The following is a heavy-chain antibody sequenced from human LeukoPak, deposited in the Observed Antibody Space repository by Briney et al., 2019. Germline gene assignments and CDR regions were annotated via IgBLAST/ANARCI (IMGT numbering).Heavy chain of an antibody. Sequence: SVKVSCKASGGTFSSYAISWVRQAPGQGLEWMGGIIPIFGTANYAQKFQGRVTITADESTSTAYMELSSLRSEDTAVYYCATEGVGYGHARDPTGAWGQGTLVTVSS. CDR1: GGTFSSYA. J-gene: IGHJ5*02. D-gene: IGHD5-18*01. V-gene: IGHV1-69*13. CDR3: ATEGVGYGHARDPTGA. CDR2: IIPIFGTA.